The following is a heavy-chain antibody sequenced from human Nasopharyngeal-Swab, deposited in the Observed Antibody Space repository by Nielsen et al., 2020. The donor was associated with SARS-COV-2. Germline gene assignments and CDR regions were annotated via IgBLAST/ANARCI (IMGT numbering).Heavy chain of an antibody. CDR2: INPNSGGT. V-gene: IGHV1-2*06. Sequence: ASVKASCKASGYTFTGYYMHWVRQAPGQGLEWMGRINPNSGGTNYAQKFQRRVTMTRDTSISTAYMELSRLRSDDTAVYYCARYYYDSSGYTYYFDYWGQGTLVTVSS. J-gene: IGHJ4*02. D-gene: IGHD3-22*01. CDR3: ARYYYDSSGYTYYFDY. CDR1: GYTFTGYY.